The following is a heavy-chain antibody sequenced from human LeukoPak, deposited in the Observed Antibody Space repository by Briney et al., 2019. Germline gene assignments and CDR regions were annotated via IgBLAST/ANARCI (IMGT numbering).Heavy chain of an antibody. CDR2: ISWNSGSI. V-gene: IGHV3-9*03. Sequence: GRSLRLSCAASGFTFDDYAMHWVRQAPGKGLEWVSGISWNSGSIGYADSVKGRFTISRDNAKNSLYLQMNSLRAEDMALYYCAKGSDYYDSSGYYSFDYWGQGTLVTVPS. CDR3: AKGSDYYDSSGYYSFDY. CDR1: GFTFDDYA. D-gene: IGHD3-22*01. J-gene: IGHJ4*02.